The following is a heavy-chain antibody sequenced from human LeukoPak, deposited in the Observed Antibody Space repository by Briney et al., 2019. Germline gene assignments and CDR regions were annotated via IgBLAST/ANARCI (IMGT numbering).Heavy chain of an antibody. Sequence: ASVKVSCKASGYTFTSYYMHWVRQAPGQGLEWMGWINPNSGGTNYAQKFQGRVTMTRDTSISTAYMELSRLRSDDTAVYYCARFWYCSGGSCYSFGDYWGQGTLVTVSS. J-gene: IGHJ4*02. V-gene: IGHV1-2*02. CDR1: GYTFTSYY. CDR3: ARFWYCSGGSCYSFGDY. D-gene: IGHD2-15*01. CDR2: INPNSGGT.